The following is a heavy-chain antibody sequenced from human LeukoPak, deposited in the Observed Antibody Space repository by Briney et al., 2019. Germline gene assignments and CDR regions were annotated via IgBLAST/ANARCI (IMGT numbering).Heavy chain of an antibody. Sequence: ASVKVPCKASGYTFTSYYMHRVRQAPGQGLEWMGIINPSGGSTSYAQKFQGRVTMTRDMSTSTVYMELSSLRSEDTAVYYCARGGGSYVHYWGQGTLVTVSS. CDR3: ARGGGSYVHY. J-gene: IGHJ4*02. V-gene: IGHV1-46*01. D-gene: IGHD1-26*01. CDR1: GYTFTSYY. CDR2: INPSGGST.